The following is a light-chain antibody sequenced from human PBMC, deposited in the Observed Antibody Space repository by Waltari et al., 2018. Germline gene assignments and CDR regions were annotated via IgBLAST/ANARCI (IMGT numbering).Light chain of an antibody. CDR1: SSDAGGYNY. V-gene: IGLV2-14*01. Sequence: QSALTQPVSVSGSPGQSITISCTGTSSDAGGYNYVAWYQQHPNKAPKVLIHEVANRPFGVSHRFSGSKSGSTASLTISGLQTEDEAYYYCSSYTTRSILLFGGGTKVTVL. CDR3: SSYTTRSILL. J-gene: IGLJ2*01. CDR2: EVA.